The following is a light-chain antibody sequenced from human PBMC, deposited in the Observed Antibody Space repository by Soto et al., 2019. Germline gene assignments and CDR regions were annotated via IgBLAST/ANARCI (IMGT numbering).Light chain of an antibody. CDR1: QSVGTN. CDR3: QQYSKWPLT. Sequence: EIVMTQYPATLSVSPGDRAAPSCRASQSVGTNLAWYQQKPGQAPRLLIYGASTRATGIPARFSGSGSGTEFTLTISSLQSEDFEVYYCQQYSKWPLTFGGGTKVEIK. V-gene: IGKV3-15*01. CDR2: GAS. J-gene: IGKJ4*01.